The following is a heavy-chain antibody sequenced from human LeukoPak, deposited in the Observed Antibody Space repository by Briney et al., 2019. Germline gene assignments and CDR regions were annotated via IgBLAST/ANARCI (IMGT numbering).Heavy chain of an antibody. CDR3: ARASDPWLQLT. V-gene: IGHV3-7*05. J-gene: IGHJ5*02. CDR1: GFTFINYW. Sequence: PGGSLKLSCAASGFTFINYWMIWVRQAPGKGLEWVGNIKQDGSEKRYADSVRGRFSISRDNAQTSLYLQMNSLRAEDTAVYYCARASDPWLQLTWGQGTLVTVSS. D-gene: IGHD5-24*01. CDR2: IKQDGSEK.